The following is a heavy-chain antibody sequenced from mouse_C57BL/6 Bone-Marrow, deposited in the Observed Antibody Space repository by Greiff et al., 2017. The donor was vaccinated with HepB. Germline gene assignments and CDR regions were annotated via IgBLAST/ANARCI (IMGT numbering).Heavy chain of an antibody. CDR2: ISSGGSYT. D-gene: IGHD1-1*01. CDR1: GFTFSSYG. V-gene: IGHV5-6*01. Sequence: EVHLVESGGDLVKPGGSLKLSCAASGFTFSSYGMSWVRQTPDKRLEWVATISSGGSYTYYPDSVKGRFTISRDNAKNTLYLQMSSLKSEDTAMYYCARLEYDGSSYDYYAMDYWGQGTSVTVSS. J-gene: IGHJ4*01. CDR3: ARLEYDGSSYDYYAMDY.